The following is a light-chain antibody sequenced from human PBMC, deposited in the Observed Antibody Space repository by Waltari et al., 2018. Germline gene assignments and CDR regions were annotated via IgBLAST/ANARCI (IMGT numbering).Light chain of an antibody. J-gene: IGKJ3*01. V-gene: IGKV1-39*01. CDR3: QQSYSTLIFT. CDR1: QIIRSY. Sequence: DIQMTQSPSSLSASVGDRVTITCRASQIIRSYLNWYQQKPGKAPKLLIYAASSLQSWVPSRFSGSGSGTDFTLTISSLQPEDFATYFCQQSYSTLIFTFGPGTKVDIK. CDR2: AAS.